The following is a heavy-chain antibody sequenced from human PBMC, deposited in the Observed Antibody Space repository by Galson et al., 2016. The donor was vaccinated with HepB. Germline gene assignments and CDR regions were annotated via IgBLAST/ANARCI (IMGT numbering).Heavy chain of an antibody. Sequence: SLRLSCAASGFSFSTYSMNWVRQAPGKGLEWVSYISGSSSTIYYADSVKGRFTISRDNAKNSLYLQMNTLRGEETAVYYCARAVYSIRMFRGVKHYYGMDVWGQGATVTVSS. CDR3: ARAVYSIRMFRGVKHYYGMDV. J-gene: IGHJ6*02. V-gene: IGHV3-48*01. CDR1: GFSFSTYS. CDR2: ISGSSSTI. D-gene: IGHD3-10*01.